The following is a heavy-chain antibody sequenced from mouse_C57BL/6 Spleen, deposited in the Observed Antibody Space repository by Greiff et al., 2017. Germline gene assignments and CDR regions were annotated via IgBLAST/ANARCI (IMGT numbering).Heavy chain of an antibody. V-gene: IGHV5-16*01. CDR1: GFTFSDYY. J-gene: IGHJ4*01. CDR2: INYDGSST. Sequence: EVQRVESEGGLVQPGSSMKLSCTASGFTFSDYYMAWVRQVPEKGLEWVANINYDGSSTYYLDSLKSRFIISRDNAKNILYLQMSSLKSEDTATYYCARIYDGYYLYAMDYWGQGTSVTVSS. CDR3: ARIYDGYYLYAMDY. D-gene: IGHD2-3*01.